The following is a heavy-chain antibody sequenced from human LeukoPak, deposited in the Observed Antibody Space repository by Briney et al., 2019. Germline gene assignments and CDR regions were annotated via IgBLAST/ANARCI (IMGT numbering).Heavy chain of an antibody. CDR3: ARTTHAFDI. V-gene: IGHV3-66*01. J-gene: IGHJ3*02. CDR1: GLTVSSIY. CDR2: TYSGGSS. Sequence: PGGSLRLSCAASGLTVSSIYISWVRQAPGKGLEWVSLTYSGGSSYYADSVEGRFTISRDIPKNTLYLQMNSLRAEDTAVYYCARTTHAFDIWGQGTLATVSS. D-gene: IGHD1-1*01.